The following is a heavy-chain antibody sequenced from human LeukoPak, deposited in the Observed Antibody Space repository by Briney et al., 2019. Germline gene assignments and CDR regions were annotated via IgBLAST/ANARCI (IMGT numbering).Heavy chain of an antibody. D-gene: IGHD3-10*01. J-gene: IGHJ4*02. CDR3: AKDPTRITMVRGVEKLDY. Sequence: GGSLRLSCAASGFTFDDYAMHWVRQAPGKGLEWVSLISGDGGSTYCADSVKGRFTISRDNSKNSLYLQMNSLRTEDTALYYCAKDPTRITMVRGVEKLDYWGQGTLVTVSS. V-gene: IGHV3-43*02. CDR2: ISGDGGST. CDR1: GFTFDDYA.